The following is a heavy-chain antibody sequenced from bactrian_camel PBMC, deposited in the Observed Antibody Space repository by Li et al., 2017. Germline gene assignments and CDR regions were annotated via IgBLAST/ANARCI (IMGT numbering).Heavy chain of an antibody. CDR2: INGEGSNT. J-gene: IGHJ4*01. D-gene: IGHD1*01. Sequence: VQLVESGGGLVQPGGSLRLSCAASTLFFSSDYMSWVRRPPGKGLEWVSGINGEGSNTQYSDSVKGRFTISQDNAKKTLFLEMNSLKTDDTAMYYCAADWGRCYVIGKVDLGRIDHWGLGTQVTVS. CDR1: TLFFSSDY. V-gene: IGHV3-2*01. CDR3: AADWGRCYVIGKVDLGRIDH.